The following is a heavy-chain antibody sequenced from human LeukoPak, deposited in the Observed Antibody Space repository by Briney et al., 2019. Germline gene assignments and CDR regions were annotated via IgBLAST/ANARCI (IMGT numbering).Heavy chain of an antibody. CDR2: IKQDGREI. V-gene: IGHV3-7*01. J-gene: IGHJ4*02. CDR3: ARLWGDASIFDY. D-gene: IGHD3-16*01. Sequence: PGGSLRLSCAASGFTFSAFWMSWVCQAPGKGLEWVANIKQDGREIYYVDSVKGRFTVSRDNARNSLYLQTNSLRAEDTAVYYCARLWGDASIFDYWGQGTLVTVSS. CDR1: GFTFSAFW.